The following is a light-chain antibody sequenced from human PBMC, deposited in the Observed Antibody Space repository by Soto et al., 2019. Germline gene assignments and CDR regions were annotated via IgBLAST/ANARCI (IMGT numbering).Light chain of an antibody. Sequence: DIQMTQSPSSLSASVGDRVTITCQASQDISNYLNWYQQKPGKAPKLLIYDASNLQSGVPSRLSGSGSGTEFTLTISSLQPEDFATYYCLQHNSYPITFGQGTRLEIK. V-gene: IGKV1-17*01. CDR2: DAS. CDR1: QDISNY. CDR3: LQHNSYPIT. J-gene: IGKJ5*01.